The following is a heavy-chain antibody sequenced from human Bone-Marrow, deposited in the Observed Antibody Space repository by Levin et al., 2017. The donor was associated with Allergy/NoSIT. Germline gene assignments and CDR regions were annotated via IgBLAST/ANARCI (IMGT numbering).Heavy chain of an antibody. D-gene: IGHD4-17*01. V-gene: IGHV4-34*01. CDR1: GGSFSGYY. Sequence: SQTLSLTCAVYGGSFSGYYWSWIRQPPGKGLEWIGEINHSGSTNYNPSLKSRVTISVDTSKNQFSLKLSSVTAADTAVYYCARGVGTTVISRGWFDPWGQGTLVTVSS. CDR2: INHSGST. J-gene: IGHJ5*02. CDR3: ARGVGTTVISRGWFDP.